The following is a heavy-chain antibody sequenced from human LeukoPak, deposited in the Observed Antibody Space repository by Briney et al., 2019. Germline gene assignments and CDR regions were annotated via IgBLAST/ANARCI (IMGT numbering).Heavy chain of an antibody. CDR1: GYSFTSYW. D-gene: IGHD1-26*01. J-gene: IGHJ6*03. CDR2: IYPGDSDT. CDR3: ARARGVGATRANYYYMDV. Sequence: GESLKISCKGSGYSFTSYWIGWVRQMPGKGLEWMGIIYPGDSDTRYSPSFQGQVTISADKSISTAYLQWSSLKASDTAMYYCARARGVGATRANYYYMDVWGKGTTVTVSS. V-gene: IGHV5-51*01.